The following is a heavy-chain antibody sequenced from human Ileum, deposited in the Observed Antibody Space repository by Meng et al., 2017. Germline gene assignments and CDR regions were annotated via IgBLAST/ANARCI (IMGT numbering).Heavy chain of an antibody. CDR3: PHKNGYHEPSFDY. Sequence: SGPTLVKPTQTLTLTCTFSGFSLRTTSGVGVGWIRQPPGKALEWFAVIYWDDDRRYSPSLKSRLTITKDTSKNQVVLTMTKMDSVDTGPYYCPHKNGYHEPSFDYWGQGKLVTVSS. V-gene: IGHV2-5*02. D-gene: IGHD6-25*01. J-gene: IGHJ4*02. CDR1: GFSLRTTSGVG. CDR2: IYWDDDR.